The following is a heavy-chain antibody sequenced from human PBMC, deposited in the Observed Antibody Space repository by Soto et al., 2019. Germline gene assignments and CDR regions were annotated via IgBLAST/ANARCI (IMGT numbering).Heavy chain of an antibody. CDR1: GGSISSGGYY. Sequence: SETLSLTCTVSGGSISSGGYYWSWIRQHPGKGLEWIGYIYYSGSTYYNPSLKSRVTISVDTSKNQFSLKLSSVTATDTAVYYCARGAYYYDSSGYYRGIGWFDPWGQGTLVTVSS. D-gene: IGHD3-22*01. CDR3: ARGAYYYDSSGYYRGIGWFDP. V-gene: IGHV4-31*03. J-gene: IGHJ5*02. CDR2: IYYSGST.